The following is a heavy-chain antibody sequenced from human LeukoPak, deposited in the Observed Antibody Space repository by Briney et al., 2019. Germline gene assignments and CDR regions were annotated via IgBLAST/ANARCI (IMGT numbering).Heavy chain of an antibody. Sequence: SETLSLTCAVYGGSFSGYYWSWIRQPPGKGLEWIGEINHSENTNYTPSLKSRVTISVDTSKNQFSLKLTSVSAADTAFYYCARGRAVAGRDDAFDIWGQGTMVTVSS. J-gene: IGHJ3*02. CDR3: ARGRAVAGRDDAFDI. CDR1: GGSFSGYY. CDR2: INHSENT. V-gene: IGHV4-34*01. D-gene: IGHD6-19*01.